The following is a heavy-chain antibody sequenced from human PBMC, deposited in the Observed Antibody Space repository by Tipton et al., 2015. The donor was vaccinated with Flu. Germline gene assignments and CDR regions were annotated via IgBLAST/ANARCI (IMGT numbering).Heavy chain of an antibody. CDR3: ARGPLPDSDWYNGLDV. Sequence: GSLRLSCEAAGFTFSGYGMHWVRQAAGKGLEWVSGIGPSGDTYYAGSVKGRFTISRENAKNFLYVQMNNLRAGDTAVYYCARGPLPDSDWYNGLDVWGQGTTVTVFS. CDR1: GFTFSGYG. D-gene: IGHD1/OR15-1a*01. CDR2: IGPSGDT. V-gene: IGHV3-13*04. J-gene: IGHJ6*02.